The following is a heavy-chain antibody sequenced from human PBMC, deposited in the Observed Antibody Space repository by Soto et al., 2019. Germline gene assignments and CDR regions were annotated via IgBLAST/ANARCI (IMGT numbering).Heavy chain of an antibody. CDR3: ARGGGWGEYYFDSSGYRRGGV. D-gene: IGHD3-22*01. Sequence: GESLKISCKGSGYSFKTYWIGWVRQTPGKGLEWMGIIYPDDSDTKYSPSFQGQVSISADKSVSSAYLQWSSLKASDTAVYFCARGGGWGEYYFDSSGYRRGGVWGQGTTVTVSS. CDR2: IYPDDSDT. CDR1: GYSFKTYW. V-gene: IGHV5-51*01. J-gene: IGHJ6*02.